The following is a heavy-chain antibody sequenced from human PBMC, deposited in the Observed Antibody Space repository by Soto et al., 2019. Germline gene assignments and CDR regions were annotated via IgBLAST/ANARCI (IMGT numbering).Heavy chain of an antibody. CDR1: GFTFDDYA. CDR2: ISWNSGSI. J-gene: IGHJ4*02. D-gene: IGHD3-10*01. Sequence: EVQLVESGGGLVQPGRSLRLSCAASGFTFDDYAMHWVRQAPGKGLEWVSGISWNSGSIGYADSVKGRFTITRDNAKNSLYLQMNSLRAEDTALYYCAGAYGSGSYYSPDYWGQGTLVTVSS. CDR3: AGAYGSGSYYSPDY. V-gene: IGHV3-9*01.